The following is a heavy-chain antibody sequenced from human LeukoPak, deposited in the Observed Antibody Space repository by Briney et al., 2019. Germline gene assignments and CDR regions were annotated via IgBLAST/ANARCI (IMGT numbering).Heavy chain of an antibody. Sequence: SETLSLTCAVYGGSFSSYSWSWIRQPPGKGLEWIGEISHSGSTTYNPSLKSRVTISLDTSKNQFSLNLNFVTAADTAVYYCARLSSWVDYYYYMDVWDKGTTVTVSS. CDR2: ISHSGST. D-gene: IGHD2-15*01. V-gene: IGHV4-34*01. CDR3: ARLSSWVDYYYYMDV. J-gene: IGHJ6*03. CDR1: GGSFSSYS.